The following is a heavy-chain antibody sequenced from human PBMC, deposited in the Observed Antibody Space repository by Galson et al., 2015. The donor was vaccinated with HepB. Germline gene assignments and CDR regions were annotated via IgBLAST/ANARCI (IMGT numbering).Heavy chain of an antibody. Sequence: SVKVSCKASGYTFTGYYMHWVRQAPGQGLEWMGRINPNSGGTNYAQKFQGRVTMTRHTSISTAYMELSRLRSDDTAVYYCARGYYDPWRGYYQGLSYWGQGTLVTVSS. J-gene: IGHJ4*02. CDR3: ARGYYDPWRGYYQGLSY. V-gene: IGHV1-2*06. CDR1: GYTFTGYY. CDR2: INPNSGGT. D-gene: IGHD3-3*01.